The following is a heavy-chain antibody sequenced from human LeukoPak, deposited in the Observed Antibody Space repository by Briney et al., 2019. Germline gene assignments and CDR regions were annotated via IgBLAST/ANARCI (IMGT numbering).Heavy chain of an antibody. V-gene: IGHV1-2*02. CDR2: INPNSGGT. Sequence: ASVKVSCKASGYSFTGYNMHWVRQAPGQGLEWMGWINPNSGGTNYAQKFQGRVTMTRDTSISTAYMELSRLRSDDTAVYYCAVGGTGYNTFDYWSQRTLVTVSS. CDR1: GYSFTGYN. CDR3: AVGGTGYNTFDY. J-gene: IGHJ4*02. D-gene: IGHD3/OR15-3a*01.